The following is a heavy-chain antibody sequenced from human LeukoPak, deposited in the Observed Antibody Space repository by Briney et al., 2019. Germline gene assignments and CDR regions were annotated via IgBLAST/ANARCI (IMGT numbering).Heavy chain of an antibody. CDR3: AREGDWNYGYAFDI. Sequence: PGRSLRLSCAASGFTFSSYAVHWVRQAPGKGLEWVAVISYDGSNKYYADSVKGRFTISRDNSKNTLYLQMNSLRAEDTAVYYCAREGDWNYGYAFDIWGQGTMVTVSS. D-gene: IGHD1-7*01. CDR2: ISYDGSNK. CDR1: GFTFSSYA. J-gene: IGHJ3*02. V-gene: IGHV3-30-3*01.